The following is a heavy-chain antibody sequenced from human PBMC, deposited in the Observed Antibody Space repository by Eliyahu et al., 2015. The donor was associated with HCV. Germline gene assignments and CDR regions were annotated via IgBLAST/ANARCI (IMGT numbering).Heavy chain of an antibody. V-gene: IGHV2-5*02. J-gene: IGHJ4*02. Sequence: QITLKESGPTLVKPTQTLTLTCTFSGFSLSTSGXGVGWIRQPPGKALEWLALIYWDDDKRYSPSLKSRLTITKDTSKNQVVLTMTNMDPVDTATYYCAHSLRHYYDSSGYPYYFDYWGQGTLVTVSS. CDR2: IYWDDDK. D-gene: IGHD3-22*01. CDR3: AHSLRHYYDSSGYPYYFDY. CDR1: GFSLSTSGXG.